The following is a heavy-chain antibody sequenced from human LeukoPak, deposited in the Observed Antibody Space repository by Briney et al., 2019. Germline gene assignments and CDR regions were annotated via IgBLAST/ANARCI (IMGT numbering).Heavy chain of an antibody. CDR1: EFVFSDYY. D-gene: IGHD3-10*01. CDR3: AREMGGDYGSGTFFDL. J-gene: IGHJ4*02. Sequence: GGSLRLSCAASEFVFSDYYMSWVRQAPGKGLEWVSYISSGGDTKYYADSVKGRFTISRDNAKNSQYLQMNNLRAEDTAVYYCAREMGGDYGSGTFFDLWGQGNMVTVSS. V-gene: IGHV3-11*01. CDR2: ISSGGDTK.